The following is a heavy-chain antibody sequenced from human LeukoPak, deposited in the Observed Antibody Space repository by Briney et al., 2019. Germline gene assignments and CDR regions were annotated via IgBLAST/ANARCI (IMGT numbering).Heavy chain of an antibody. CDR3: AREARKQWLDPYYFDY. J-gene: IGHJ4*02. CDR2: ISSSTSSRTI. CDR1: GFTLSSYR. Sequence: GGSLRLSRAASGFTLSSYRMNWVPDAPGKGLEWGSYISSSTSSRTIYYADSVKGRFTISTDNAKNSLYLQMNSLRDEDTAVYYCAREARKQWLDPYYFDYGGQGTLVTVSS. V-gene: IGHV3-48*02. D-gene: IGHD6-19*01.